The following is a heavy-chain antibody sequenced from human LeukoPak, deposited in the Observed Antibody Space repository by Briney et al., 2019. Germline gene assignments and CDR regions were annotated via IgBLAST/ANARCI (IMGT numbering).Heavy chain of an antibody. D-gene: IGHD3-10*01. CDR2: ISAYNGNT. V-gene: IGHV1-18*04. CDR1: GYTFTSYG. CDR3: ARTTMVRGVPAFYY. Sequence: GASVKVSCKASGYTFTSYGISWVRQAPGQGLEWMGWISAYNGNTNYAQKLQGRVTMTTDTSTSTAYMELRSLRSDDTAVYYCARTTMVRGVPAFYYWGQGTLVTVSS. J-gene: IGHJ4*02.